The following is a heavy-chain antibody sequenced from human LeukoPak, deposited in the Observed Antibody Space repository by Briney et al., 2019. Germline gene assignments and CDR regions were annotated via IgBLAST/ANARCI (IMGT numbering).Heavy chain of an antibody. CDR1: GLTFSNYC. CDR2: ISKDGSDK. J-gene: IGHJ4*02. Sequence: GGSLRLSCVVSGLTFSNYCMTWVRQAPGKGLEWVAVISKDGSDKYYPGSVRGRFTISRDNSKNTIYLQMDSLRAEDTAIYYCARDYWWNYDYWGQGTLVTVSS. D-gene: IGHD1-7*01. V-gene: IGHV3-30*03. CDR3: ARDYWWNYDY.